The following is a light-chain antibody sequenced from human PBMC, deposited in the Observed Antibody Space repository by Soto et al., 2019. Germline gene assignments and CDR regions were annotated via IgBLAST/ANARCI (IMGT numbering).Light chain of an antibody. CDR3: QQYTQSLWT. J-gene: IGKJ1*01. Sequence: VLPQSPGSLSLTPGARATLSCRTSQSVSASQLAWYQQKPGQAPRLLIYGISKRAAGIPDRFTGSGSGTDFTLTIDGLEPEDFAVYYCQQYTQSLWTFGQGTKVDNK. CDR2: GIS. CDR1: QSVSASQ. V-gene: IGKV3-20*01.